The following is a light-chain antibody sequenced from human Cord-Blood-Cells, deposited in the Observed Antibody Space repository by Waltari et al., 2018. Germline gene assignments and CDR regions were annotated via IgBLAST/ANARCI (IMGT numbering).Light chain of an antibody. V-gene: IGLV2-14*01. J-gene: IGLJ2*01. CDR3: CSYTNSSTLVV. CDR1: SSDVGGYNY. Sequence: QSALTQPPSVSGSPGQSITISCTGTSSDVGGYNYVSWYQQHPGKAPKLMIYDVSNRHSGVAVRVSVSRSSTTDSLTLSVLQAEDEAEYYYCSYTNSSTLVVFGGGTKLTVL. CDR2: DVS.